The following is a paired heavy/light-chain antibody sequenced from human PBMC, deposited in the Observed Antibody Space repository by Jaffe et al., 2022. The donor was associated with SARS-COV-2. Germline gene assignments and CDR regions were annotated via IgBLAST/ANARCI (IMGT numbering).Heavy chain of an antibody. D-gene: IGHD1-26*01. V-gene: IGHV3-21*01. CDR3: ATTNPSTSGCDWFDP. Sequence: EVQLVESGGGLVKPGGSLRLSCAASGFTFSSYSMNWVRQAPGKGLEWVSTINSRSSNNYYADSVKGRFTISRDNAKNSLYLQMNSLRAEDTAVYYCATTNPSTSGCDWFDPWGQGTLVTVSS. J-gene: IGHJ5*02. CDR2: INSRSSNN. CDR1: GFTFSSYS.
Light chain of an antibody. CDR3: QQYVNWPLT. V-gene: IGKV3-15*01. CDR1: QSVRSD. J-gene: IGKJ4*01. Sequence: EIVMTQSPATLSVSPGERATLSCRASQSVRSDLAWYQQKPGQAPRLLIYDASTRATGVPARFSGSGSGTEFTLTISSLQSEDFAVYYCQQYVNWPLTFGGGTKVEIK. CDR2: DAS.